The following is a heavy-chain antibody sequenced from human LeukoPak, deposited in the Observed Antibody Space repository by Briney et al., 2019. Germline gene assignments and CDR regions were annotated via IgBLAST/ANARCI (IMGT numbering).Heavy chain of an antibody. D-gene: IGHD4-17*01. J-gene: IGHJ4*02. CDR1: GYSISSGYY. Sequence: PSETLSLTCTVSGYSISSGYYWGWIRQPPGKGLEWIGSIYHSGSTYYNPSLKSRVTISVDTSKNQFSLKLSSVTAADTAVYYRARALTVTRDYWGQGTLVTVSS. V-gene: IGHV4-38-2*02. CDR3: ARALTVTRDY. CDR2: IYHSGST.